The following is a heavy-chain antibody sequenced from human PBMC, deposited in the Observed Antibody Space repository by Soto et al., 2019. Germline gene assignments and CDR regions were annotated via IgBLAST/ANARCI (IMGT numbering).Heavy chain of an antibody. Sequence: PGGSLRLSCTASGFTFGDYAMSWFRQAPGKGLEWVGFIRSKAYGGTTEYAASVKGRFTISRDDSKSIAYLQMNSLKTEDTAVYYCTRDYDFWSGYPEYFQHWGQGTLVTVSS. J-gene: IGHJ1*01. CDR3: TRDYDFWSGYPEYFQH. V-gene: IGHV3-49*03. CDR1: GFTFGDYA. D-gene: IGHD3-3*01. CDR2: IRSKAYGGTT.